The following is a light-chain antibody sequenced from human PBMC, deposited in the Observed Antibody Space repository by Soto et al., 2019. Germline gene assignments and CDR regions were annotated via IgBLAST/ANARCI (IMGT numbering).Light chain of an antibody. CDR3: QKYDSAPQT. CDR1: QGISKY. V-gene: IGKV1-27*01. CDR2: AAS. Sequence: DIQMTQSPSSLSASVGDRVTITCRASQGISKYLAWYQQKPGKVPKLLIYAASTLQSGVPSRFSGSGSGTDFTLTISSLQPEDVATYYCQKYDSAPQTFGQGTKVEI. J-gene: IGKJ1*01.